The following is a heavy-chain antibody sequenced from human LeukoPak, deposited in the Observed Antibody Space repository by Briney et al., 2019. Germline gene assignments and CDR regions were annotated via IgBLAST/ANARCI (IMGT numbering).Heavy chain of an antibody. V-gene: IGHV4-30-2*01. D-gene: IGHD4-17*01. CDR2: IYHSGST. CDR1: GGSISSGIYS. J-gene: IGHJ4*02. Sequence: PSENLSVTSAISGGSISSGIYSWNWIRQPPEKGLEWIGYIYHSGSTYYNPSLKSRVTILVDRSKNQFSLKLSSVTAADTAVYYCARDNGDYPYYFDFWGQGTLVTVSS. CDR3: ARDNGDYPYYFDF.